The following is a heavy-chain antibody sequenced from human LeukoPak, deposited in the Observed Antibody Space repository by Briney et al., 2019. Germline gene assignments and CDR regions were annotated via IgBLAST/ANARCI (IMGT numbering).Heavy chain of an antibody. CDR2: ISDNGRTK. Sequence: PGGSLRLSCAASGLTFSDYHMSWIRQAPGKGLEWVSHISDNGRTKYYANSVQGRFTVPRDNAKNSLYLQMNSLRADDTAVYYCATVHFGYFTFWGQGTLVPVSS. CDR3: ATVHFGYFTF. CDR1: GLTFSDYH. V-gene: IGHV3-11*01. D-gene: IGHD3-3*01. J-gene: IGHJ4*02.